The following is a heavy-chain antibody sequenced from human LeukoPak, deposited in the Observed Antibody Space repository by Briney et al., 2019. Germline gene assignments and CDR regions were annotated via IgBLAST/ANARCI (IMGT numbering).Heavy chain of an antibody. CDR1: GGTFNTYT. CDR3: ARGPELERFDY. Sequence: ASVKVSCKASGGTFNTYTITWVRQAPGQGLEWMGGIIPIFGTANYAQKFQGRVTITTDESTSTAYMELNSLRSDDTAVYYCARGPELERFDYWGQGTLATVSS. D-gene: IGHD1-1*01. V-gene: IGHV1-69*05. J-gene: IGHJ4*02. CDR2: IIPIFGTA.